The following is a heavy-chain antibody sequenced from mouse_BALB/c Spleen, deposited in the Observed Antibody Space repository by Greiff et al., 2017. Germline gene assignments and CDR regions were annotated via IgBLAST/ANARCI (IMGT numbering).Heavy chain of an antibody. J-gene: IGHJ3*01. CDR2: ISYSGST. CDR1: GYSITSDYA. D-gene: IGHD2-3*01. V-gene: IGHV3-2*02. Sequence: EVQLQESGPGLVKPSQSLSLTCTVTGYSITSDYAWNWIRQFPGNKLEWMGYISYSGSTSYNPSLKSRISITRDTSKNQFFLQLNSVTTEDTATYYCARRGGYSLDWGQGTLVTVSA. CDR3: ARRGGYSLD.